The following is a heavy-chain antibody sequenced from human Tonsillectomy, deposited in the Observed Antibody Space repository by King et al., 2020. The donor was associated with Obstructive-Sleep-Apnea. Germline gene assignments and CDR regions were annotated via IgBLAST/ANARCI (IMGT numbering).Heavy chain of an antibody. Sequence: HVQLQESGPGLVKPSETLSLTCTVSVGSINSYYWSWIRQTPGKGLEWIGYISYSGSTNYNPSLKSRVTISVDTSKNQFSLKLSSVTAADTAVYYCARDRVGRDGYNRFDYWGQGTLVTVSS. J-gene: IGHJ4*02. CDR3: ARDRVGRDGYNRFDY. CDR2: ISYSGST. CDR1: VGSINSYY. V-gene: IGHV4-59*01. D-gene: IGHD5-24*01.